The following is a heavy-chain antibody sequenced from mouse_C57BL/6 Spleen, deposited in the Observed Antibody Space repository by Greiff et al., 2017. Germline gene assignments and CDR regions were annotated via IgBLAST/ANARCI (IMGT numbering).Heavy chain of an antibody. CDR2: IYPGSGNT. Sequence: VQLVESGPELVKPGASVKISCKASGYSFTSYYIHWVKQRPGQGLEWIGWIYPGSGNTKYNEKFKGKATLTADTSSSTAYMQLSSLTSEDSAVYYCARGVLRCYAMDDWGQGTSVTVSS. D-gene: IGHD1-1*01. V-gene: IGHV1-66*01. CDR1: GYSFTSYY. CDR3: ARGVLRCYAMDD. J-gene: IGHJ4*01.